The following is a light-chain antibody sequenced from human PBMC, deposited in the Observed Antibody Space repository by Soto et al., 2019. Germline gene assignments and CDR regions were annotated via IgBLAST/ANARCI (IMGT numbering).Light chain of an antibody. CDR1: QSVSSSY. CDR3: QQYGSAPLT. V-gene: IGKV3-20*01. CDR2: GAS. J-gene: IGKJ4*02. Sequence: EIVVTQSPGTLSLSPGERATLSCRASQSVSSSYLAWYQQKPGQAPRLLIYGASSRATGIPDRFSASGSGTDFPLTIRSLEAEDVAVYYCQQYGSAPLTFGGGTKVEI.